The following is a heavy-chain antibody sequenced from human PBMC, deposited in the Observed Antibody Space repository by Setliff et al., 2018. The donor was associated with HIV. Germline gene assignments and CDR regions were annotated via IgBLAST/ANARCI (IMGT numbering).Heavy chain of an antibody. V-gene: IGHV4-30-4*08. CDR2: IYYSVST. J-gene: IGHJ4*02. Sequence: SETLSLTCTVSGGSISSYYWSWIRQPPGKGLEWIGYIYYSVSTYFNPSLKSRVTMSADTSKNQFSLKLTSVTAADTAVYYCARVYGSGSYYLFDYWGQGILVTVSS. D-gene: IGHD3-10*01. CDR1: GGSISSYY. CDR3: ARVYGSGSYYLFDY.